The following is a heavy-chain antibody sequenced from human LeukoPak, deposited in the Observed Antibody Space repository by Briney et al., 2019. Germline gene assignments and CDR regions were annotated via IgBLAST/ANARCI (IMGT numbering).Heavy chain of an antibody. CDR3: ARSHIPYSSGWYGNDP. D-gene: IGHD6-19*01. V-gene: IGHV5-51*01. CDR2: IYPGDSDT. J-gene: IGHJ5*02. Sequence: GESLKISCKGSGYSFTSYWIGWVRQMPGKGLEWMGIIYPGDSDTRYSPSFQGQVTISADKSISTAYLQWSSLKASDTAMYYCARSHIPYSSGWYGNDPWGQGTLVTVSS. CDR1: GYSFTSYW.